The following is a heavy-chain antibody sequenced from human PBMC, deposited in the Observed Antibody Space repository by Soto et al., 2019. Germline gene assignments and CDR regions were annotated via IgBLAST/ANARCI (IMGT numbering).Heavy chain of an antibody. J-gene: IGHJ6*02. CDR2: IYHSGST. Sequence: PSETLSLTCAVSGGSISSGGYSWSWIRQPPGKGLEWIGYIYHSGSTYYNPSLKSRVTISVDRSKNQFSLKLSSVTAADTAVYYCARGVVPAELGVWGQGTTVTVSS. V-gene: IGHV4-30-2*01. CDR3: ARGVVPAELGV. CDR1: GGSISSGGYS. D-gene: IGHD2-2*01.